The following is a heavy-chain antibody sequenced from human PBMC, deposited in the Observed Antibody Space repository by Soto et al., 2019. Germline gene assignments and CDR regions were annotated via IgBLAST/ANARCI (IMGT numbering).Heavy chain of an antibody. D-gene: IGHD4-17*01. V-gene: IGHV4-34*01. CDR3: ARGRGSYGDYSKYFQH. Sequence: SETLSLTCAVYGGSFSGYYWSWIRQPPGKGLEWIGEINHSGSTNYNPSLKSRVTISVDTSKNQFSLKLSSVTAADTAVYYCARGRGSYGDYSKYFQHWGQGTLVTVSS. J-gene: IGHJ1*01. CDR1: GGSFSGYY. CDR2: INHSGST.